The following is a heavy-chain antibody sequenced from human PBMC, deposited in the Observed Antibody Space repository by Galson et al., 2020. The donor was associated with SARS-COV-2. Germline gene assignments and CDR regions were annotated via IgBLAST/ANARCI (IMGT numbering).Heavy chain of an antibody. V-gene: IGHV4-31*03. CDR2: NYYNGST. CDR1: GGSISSGVYY. Sequence: SETLSLTCTVSGGSISSGVYYWSWIRQHPGKGLEWIGYNYYNGSTYYNPSLKSRVTISIDTSKNQFSLRLSSVTAADTAVYYCARDHCSSVRCFNWFDPWGQGTLVTVSS. CDR3: ARDHCSSVRCFNWFDP. D-gene: IGHD2-2*01. J-gene: IGHJ5*02.